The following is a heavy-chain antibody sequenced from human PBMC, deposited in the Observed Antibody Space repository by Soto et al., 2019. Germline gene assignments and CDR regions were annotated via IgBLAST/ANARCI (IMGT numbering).Heavy chain of an antibody. V-gene: IGHV4-39*07. J-gene: IGHJ4*02. Sequence: SETLSLTCTVSGGSISSSSYYWGWLRQPPGKGLEWIGSIYYSGSTYYNPSLKSRVTISVDTSKNQFSLKLTSVTAADTAMYYCARDKITGLFDYWGQGTLVTVSS. D-gene: IGHD2-8*02. CDR2: IYYSGST. CDR3: ARDKITGLFDY. CDR1: GGSISSSSYY.